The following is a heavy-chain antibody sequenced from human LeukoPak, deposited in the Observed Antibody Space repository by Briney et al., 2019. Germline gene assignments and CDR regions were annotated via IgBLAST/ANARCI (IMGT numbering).Heavy chain of an antibody. CDR1: GFTFTSSA. J-gene: IGHJ4*02. Sequence: GTSVKVSCKASGFTFTSSAVQWVRQARGQRLEWIGWIVVGSGNTNYAQKFQERVTITRDMSTSTAYMELSSLRSEDTAVYYCAADRGIRFLEWLWNYWGQGTLVTVSS. CDR3: AADRGIRFLEWLWNY. CDR2: IVVGSGNT. D-gene: IGHD3-3*01. V-gene: IGHV1-58*01.